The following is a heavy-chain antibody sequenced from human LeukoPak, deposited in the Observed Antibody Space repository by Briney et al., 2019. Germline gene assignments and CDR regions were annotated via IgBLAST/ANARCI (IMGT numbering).Heavy chain of an antibody. CDR1: GYTFTGYY. CDR2: INPNSGGT. V-gene: IGHV1-2*02. CDR3: ARIGYCSSTSCHFFRYQH. Sequence: ASVKVSCKASGYTFTGYYMHWVRQAPGQGLEWMGWINPNSGGTNYAQKFQGRVTMTRDTSISTAYMELSRLRSDDTAVYYCARIGYCSSTSCHFFRYQHGGQGTLVTVSS. J-gene: IGHJ1*01. D-gene: IGHD2-2*01.